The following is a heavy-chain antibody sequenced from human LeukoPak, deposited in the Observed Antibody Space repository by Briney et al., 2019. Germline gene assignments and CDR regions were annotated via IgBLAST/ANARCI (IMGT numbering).Heavy chain of an antibody. D-gene: IGHD5-12*01. CDR3: ARGGYSGFDV. J-gene: IGHJ3*01. CDR1: GLTVSTYD. V-gene: IGHV3-13*04. Sequence: GRSLRLSCAASGLTVSTYDMHWVSHDTGEGMEWLLGIGKGRDTYYVASVKGRFTISRENANTSLYLQMNSLRSGDTAVYYCARGGYSGFDVWGQGTVVTVSS. CDR2: IGKGRDT.